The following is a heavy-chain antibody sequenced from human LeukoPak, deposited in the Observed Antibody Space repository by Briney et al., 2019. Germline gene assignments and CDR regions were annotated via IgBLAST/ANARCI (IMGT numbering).Heavy chain of an antibody. CDR2: INHSGST. V-gene: IGHV4-34*01. CDR1: GGSFGGYY. CDR3: ARTPGGITGYIGY. Sequence: SETLSLTCAVYGGSFGGYYWSWIRQPPGKGLEWIGEINHSGSTNYNPSLKSRVTISVDTSKNQFSLKLSSVTAADTAVYYCARTPGGITGYIGYWGQGTLVTVSS. D-gene: IGHD1-20*01. J-gene: IGHJ4*02.